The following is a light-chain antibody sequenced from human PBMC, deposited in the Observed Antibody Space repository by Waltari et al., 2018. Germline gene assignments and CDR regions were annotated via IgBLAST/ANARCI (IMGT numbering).Light chain of an antibody. CDR3: QSYDSRNLV. Sequence: YTLTQPPSLSESPGRTVIISCTRSSGYIVSNDVHRFQQLPGSAPTIVIYENNLRPSGVPDRFSAAIDRSSNSASLTISGLKTEDEADYYCQSYDSRNLVFGGGTKVTVL. CDR2: ENN. J-gene: IGLJ2*01. CDR1: SGYIVSND. V-gene: IGLV6-57*03.